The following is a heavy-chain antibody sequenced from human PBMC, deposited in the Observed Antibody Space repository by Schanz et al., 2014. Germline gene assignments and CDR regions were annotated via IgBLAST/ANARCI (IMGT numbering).Heavy chain of an antibody. Sequence: EVQLVQSGGGLVQPGGSLRLSCAASGFTFSSHWMHWVRQAPGKGLEWVSNIPWNGAAIGYAGSVRGRFTISRDSAKNSLYLQMNSLRPEDTALYYCAKGSRSGSKDMDVWGKGTTVTVSS. V-gene: IGHV3-9*01. D-gene: IGHD3-10*01. CDR1: GFTFSSHW. CDR2: IPWNGAAI. CDR3: AKGSRSGSKDMDV. J-gene: IGHJ6*03.